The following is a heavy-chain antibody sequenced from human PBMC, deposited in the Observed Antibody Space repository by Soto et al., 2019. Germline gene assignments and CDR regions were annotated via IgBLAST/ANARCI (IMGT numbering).Heavy chain of an antibody. D-gene: IGHD1-7*01. J-gene: IGHJ5*02. Sequence: EVQLVESGGALVQPGGSLRLSCAVFGFTFGPWWMHWVRQVPGKGLVCVSRMNGDGTYITYGDFAKGRFTISRDNAKNTLFLQMNSLRAEDTAVYYCVRENYFGLDRWGQGTLVTVSS. CDR1: GFTFGPWW. CDR2: MNGDGTYI. CDR3: VRENYFGLDR. V-gene: IGHV3-74*01.